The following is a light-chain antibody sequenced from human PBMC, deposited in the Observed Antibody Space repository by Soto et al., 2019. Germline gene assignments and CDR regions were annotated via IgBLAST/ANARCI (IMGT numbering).Light chain of an antibody. CDR3: QQYGASPRPWT. CDR2: GAS. V-gene: IGKV3-20*01. Sequence: DIVLTQSPGTLSLSPGERATLSCRASQNVRGPYLACYQHKPGQPPRLLIYGASSRATGIPHRLSGSGSGSYFTLTISRLEPEDFAMYYCQQYGASPRPWTFGPGTKVEIK. J-gene: IGKJ1*01. CDR1: QNVRGPY.